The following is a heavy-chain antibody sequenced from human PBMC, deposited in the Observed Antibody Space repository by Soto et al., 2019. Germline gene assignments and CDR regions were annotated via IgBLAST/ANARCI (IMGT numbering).Heavy chain of an antibody. CDR2: IYRTGST. V-gene: IGHV4-4*02. CDR3: ASRDPGTSVDY. Sequence: QVQLQESGPGLVKPSGTLCLTCAVSGGSFTSNNWWTWVRQPPGQGLEWIGEIYRTGSTNYNPSLKRRVTISLDKSENQFSLKVTSLTAADTAVYYCASRDPGTSVDYWGQGTLVTVSS. J-gene: IGHJ4*02. D-gene: IGHD1-7*01. CDR1: GGSFTSNNW.